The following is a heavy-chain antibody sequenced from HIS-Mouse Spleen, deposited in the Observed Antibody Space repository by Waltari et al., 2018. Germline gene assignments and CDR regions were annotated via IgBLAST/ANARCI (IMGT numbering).Heavy chain of an antibody. V-gene: IGHV4-39*07. J-gene: IGHJ2*01. Sequence: QLQLQESGPGLVKPSATLSLTCTVSGGSISSSSYYWGWIRPPPGQGLEWIGSIYYCGSTYYNPSLKSRVTISVDTSKNQFSLKLSSVTAADTAVYYCAREIPYSSSWYDWYFDLWGRGTLVTVSS. CDR2: IYYCGST. D-gene: IGHD6-13*01. CDR1: GGSISSSSYY. CDR3: AREIPYSSSWYDWYFDL.